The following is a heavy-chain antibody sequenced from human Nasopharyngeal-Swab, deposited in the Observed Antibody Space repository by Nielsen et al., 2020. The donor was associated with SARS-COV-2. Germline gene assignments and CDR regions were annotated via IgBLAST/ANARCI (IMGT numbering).Heavy chain of an antibody. Sequence: LKISCAASGFTFSSYAMSWVRQAPGKGLEWVSAISGSGGSTYYADSVKGRFTISRDNSKNTLYLQMNSLRAEDTAVYYCAKKLENILRYFDWLLDAFDIWGQGTMVTVSS. CDR2: ISGSGGST. CDR3: AKKLENILRYFDWLLDAFDI. J-gene: IGHJ3*02. V-gene: IGHV3-23*01. CDR1: GFTFSSYA. D-gene: IGHD3-9*01.